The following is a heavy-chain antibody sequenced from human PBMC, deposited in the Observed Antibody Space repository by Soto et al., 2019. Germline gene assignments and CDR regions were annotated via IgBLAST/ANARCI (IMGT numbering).Heavy chain of an antibody. D-gene: IGHD5-18*01. J-gene: IGHJ4*02. CDR3: ARGKLGYGYGYFDY. V-gene: IGHV1-69*13. CDR1: GGTFSSYA. Sequence: ASVKVSCKASGGTFSSYAISWVRQAPGQGLEWMGGIIPIFGTANYAQKFQGRVTITADESTSTAYMELSSLRSEDTAVYYCARGKLGYGYGYFDYWGQGTLVTVSS. CDR2: IIPIFGTA.